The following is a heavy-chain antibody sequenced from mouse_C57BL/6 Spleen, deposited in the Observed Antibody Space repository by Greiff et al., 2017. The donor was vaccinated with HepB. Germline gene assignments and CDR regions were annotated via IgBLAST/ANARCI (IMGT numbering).Heavy chain of an antibody. CDR3: ASGDYDPNYYAMDY. D-gene: IGHD2-4*01. CDR2: IYPGSGST. V-gene: IGHV1-55*01. Sequence: QVQLQQSGAELVKPGASVKMSCKASGYTFTSYWITWVKQRPGQGLEWIGDIYPGSGSTNYNEKFKSKATLTVDTSSSTAYMQLSSLTSEDSAVYYCASGDYDPNYYAMDYWGQGTSVTVSS. J-gene: IGHJ4*01. CDR1: GYTFTSYW.